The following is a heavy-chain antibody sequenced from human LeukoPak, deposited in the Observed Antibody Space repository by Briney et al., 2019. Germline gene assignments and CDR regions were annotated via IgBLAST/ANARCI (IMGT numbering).Heavy chain of an antibody. CDR1: GGTFSSHA. V-gene: IGHV1-69*05. J-gene: IGHJ4*02. CDR2: IIPIFGTT. Sequence: SVKVSCKASGGTFSSHAISWVRQAPGQGLEWVGGIIPIFGTTNYAQKFQGRVTITTDESTSTGYMELRSLRSDDTAVYYRARGDSGYDYGFDNWGQGTLVTVSS. D-gene: IGHD5-12*01. CDR3: ARGDSGYDYGFDN.